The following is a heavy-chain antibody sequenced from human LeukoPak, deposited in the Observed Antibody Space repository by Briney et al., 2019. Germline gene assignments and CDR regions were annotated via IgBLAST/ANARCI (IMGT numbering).Heavy chain of an antibody. CDR1: SGSISSSSYY. CDR3: ARTNWGDYVIDY. J-gene: IGHJ4*02. D-gene: IGHD3-16*01. V-gene: IGHV4-39*01. Sequence: SETLSLTCTVSSGSISSSSYYWGWIRQPPGKGLEWIGSIYYSGCTYYNPSLKSRVTISVDTSRNQFSLKLSSVTAADTAVYYCARTNWGDYVIDYWGQGTLVTVSS. CDR2: IYYSGCT.